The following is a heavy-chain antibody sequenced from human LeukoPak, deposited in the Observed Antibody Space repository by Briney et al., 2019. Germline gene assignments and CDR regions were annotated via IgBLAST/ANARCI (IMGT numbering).Heavy chain of an antibody. D-gene: IGHD3-16*02. CDR3: ARRQRNDYVWGSYRYETNNWFDP. V-gene: IGHV1-69*01. CDR2: IIPIFGTA. CDR1: GGTFSSYA. Sequence: ASVKVSCKASGGTFSSYAISWVRQAPGQGLEWMGGIIPIFGTANYAQKFQGRVTITADESTSTAYIELSSLRSEDTAVYYCARRQRNDYVWGSYRYETNNWFDPWGQGTLVTVSS. J-gene: IGHJ5*02.